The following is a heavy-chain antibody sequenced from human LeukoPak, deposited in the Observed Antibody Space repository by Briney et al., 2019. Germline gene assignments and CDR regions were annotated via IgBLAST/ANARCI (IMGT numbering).Heavy chain of an antibody. CDR2: INPNSGGT. J-gene: IGHJ4*02. D-gene: IGHD3-3*01. CDR1: GYTFTGYY. Sequence: ASVKVSCKASGYTFTGYYMHWVRQAPGQGLEWMGWINPNSGGTNYAQKFQGRVTMTRDTSISTAYMELSRLRSDDTAVYYCASGTRVHDFWSGYSDYWGQGTLVTVSS. V-gene: IGHV1-2*02. CDR3: ASGTRVHDFWSGYSDY.